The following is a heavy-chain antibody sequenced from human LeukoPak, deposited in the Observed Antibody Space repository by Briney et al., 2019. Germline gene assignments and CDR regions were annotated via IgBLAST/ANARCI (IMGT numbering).Heavy chain of an antibody. Sequence: KPSETLSLTCTTSGAPISRFYWSWVRQPPGKGLEWIGNIYNGVPSFFSPSLKSRVTLSVDTTKTQFSLQLASVTAADTAVYYCVQTTGWPGFDYWGQGIMV. D-gene: IGHD6-19*01. CDR2: IYNGVPS. V-gene: IGHV4-4*09. CDR1: GAPISRFY. J-gene: IGHJ4*02. CDR3: VQTTGWPGFDY.